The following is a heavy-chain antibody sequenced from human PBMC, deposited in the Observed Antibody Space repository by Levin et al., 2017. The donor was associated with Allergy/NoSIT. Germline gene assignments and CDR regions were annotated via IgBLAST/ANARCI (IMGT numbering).Heavy chain of an antibody. D-gene: IGHD3-3*01. CDR1: GGSISRYY. Sequence: SQTLSLTCTVSGGSISRYYWSWIRQPPGKGLEWIGHIYNSGSTNYSPSLKSRVTMSLDTSRNQFSLRLSSVTAADTAVYYCARSGGFDFWSAYTNYWGQGALVTVSS. CDR3: ARSGGFDFWSAYTNY. V-gene: IGHV4-59*01. CDR2: IYNSGST. J-gene: IGHJ4*02.